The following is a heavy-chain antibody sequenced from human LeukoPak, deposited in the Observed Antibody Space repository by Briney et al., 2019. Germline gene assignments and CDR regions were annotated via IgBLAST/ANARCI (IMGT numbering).Heavy chain of an antibody. D-gene: IGHD2-8*01. CDR2: IKSDGSEI. Sequence: GGSLRLSCAASGMTFRSHWMTWVRQTTGKGLEWLATIKSDGSEIYYLDSVKGRFTISRDNAKNSLYLQMNSLRADDSAVYYCARYCTFRTCSATQFDAWGQGTLVTVTS. CDR1: GMTFRSHW. J-gene: IGHJ5*02. CDR3: ARYCTFRTCSATQFDA. V-gene: IGHV3-7*01.